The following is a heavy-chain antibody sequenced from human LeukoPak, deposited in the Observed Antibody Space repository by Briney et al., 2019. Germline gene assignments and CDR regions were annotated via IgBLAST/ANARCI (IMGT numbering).Heavy chain of an antibody. Sequence: ASVKVSCKASGYTFTSYDINWVRQATGQGLEWMGWMNPNSGNTGYAQKFQGRVTITRNTSISTAYMELSSLRSEDTAVYYCATGGKIVATLSYYYYYYMDVWGKGTTVTVSS. CDR1: GYTFTSYD. CDR3: ATGGKIVATLSYYYYYYMDV. V-gene: IGHV1-8*03. J-gene: IGHJ6*03. D-gene: IGHD5-12*01. CDR2: MNPNSGNT.